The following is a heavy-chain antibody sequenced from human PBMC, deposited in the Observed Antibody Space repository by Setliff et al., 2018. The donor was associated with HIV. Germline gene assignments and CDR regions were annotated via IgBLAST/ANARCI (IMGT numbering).Heavy chain of an antibody. V-gene: IGHV3-21*01. CDR2: ISSSSSFI. CDR3: ARSHYYYYYMDV. Sequence: GGSLRLSCAASGFTFNTYAMSWVRQAPGKGLEWVSSISSSSSFIHYADSVKGRFTISRDNAKNSLYLQMNSLRAEDTAVYYCARSHYYYYYMDVWGKGTTVTVSS. CDR1: GFTFNTYA. J-gene: IGHJ6*03.